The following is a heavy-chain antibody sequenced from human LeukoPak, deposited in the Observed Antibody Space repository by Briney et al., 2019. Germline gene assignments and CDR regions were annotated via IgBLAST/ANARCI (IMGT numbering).Heavy chain of an antibody. D-gene: IGHD3-22*01. V-gene: IGHV3-23*01. CDR2: MTGSGDFT. CDR3: ANPDSSGFYLSIRFDF. J-gene: IGHJ4*02. CDR1: GFTFSSYA. Sequence: GGSLRLSCTTSGFTFSSYAMSWVRQAPGKGLEWVSTMTGSGDFTYYADSVKGRFTVSRDNSKDTLYLHMSSLRAEDTAIYYCANPDSSGFYLSIRFDFWGQGTLVTVSS.